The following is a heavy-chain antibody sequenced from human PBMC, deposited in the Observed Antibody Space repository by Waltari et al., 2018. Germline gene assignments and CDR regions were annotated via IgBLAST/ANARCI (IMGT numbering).Heavy chain of an antibody. Sequence: QVEESGGGVVQPGGSLRLSCVASGYPFNNYGMHWVRQAPGKGLEWLAVISSEGSVKYYADSVKGRFTMSRDNSKNMVYLQMNSLRPEDTAVYYCAKAGGIYNYPLDPWGQGTLVTVSS. CDR2: ISSEGSVK. CDR1: GYPFNNYG. D-gene: IGHD1-26*01. V-gene: IGHV3-30*18. J-gene: IGHJ5*02. CDR3: AKAGGIYNYPLDP.